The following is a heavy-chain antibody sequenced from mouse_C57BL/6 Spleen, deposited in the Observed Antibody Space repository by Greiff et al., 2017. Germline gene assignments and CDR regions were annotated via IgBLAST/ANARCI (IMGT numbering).Heavy chain of an antibody. Sequence: VQLQQSGPELVKPGASVKISCKASGYTFTDYYMNWVKQSHGKSLEWIGDINPNNGGTSYNQKFKGKATLTVDKSSSTAYMELRSLTSEDSAVYYCARRGTTGQFAYWGQGTLVTVSA. CDR3: ARRGTTGQFAY. CDR1: GYTFTDYY. J-gene: IGHJ3*01. CDR2: INPNNGGT. D-gene: IGHD4-1*02. V-gene: IGHV1-26*01.